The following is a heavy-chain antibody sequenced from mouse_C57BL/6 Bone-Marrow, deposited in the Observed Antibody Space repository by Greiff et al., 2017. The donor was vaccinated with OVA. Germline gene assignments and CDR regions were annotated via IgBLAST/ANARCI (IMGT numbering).Heavy chain of an antibody. D-gene: IGHD1-1*01. CDR3: ARAYYYGSSFDY. Sequence: EVQGVESGGGLVKPGGSLKLSCAASGFTFSSYAMYWVRQTPETRLEWVATISDGGSYTYYPDNVKGRFTISRDNAKNNLYLQRSHLKSDDTAMYYGARAYYYGSSFDYWGQGTTLTVSS. V-gene: IGHV5-4*01. CDR1: GFTFSSYA. J-gene: IGHJ2*01. CDR2: ISDGGSYT.